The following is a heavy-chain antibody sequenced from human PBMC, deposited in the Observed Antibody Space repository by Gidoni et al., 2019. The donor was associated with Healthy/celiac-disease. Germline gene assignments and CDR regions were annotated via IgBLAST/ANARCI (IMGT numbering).Heavy chain of an antibody. CDR3: ARGDYYGSGSYPRLDY. J-gene: IGHJ4*02. CDR1: GYSFTSYW. V-gene: IGHV5-10-1*01. Sequence: EVQLVQSGAEVKKPGESLRISCKGSGYSFTSYWISWVRQMPGKGLEWMGRIDPSDSYTNYSPSFQGHVTISADKSISTAYLQWSSLKASYTAMYYCARGDYYGSGSYPRLDYWGQGTLVTVSS. CDR2: IDPSDSYT. D-gene: IGHD3-10*01.